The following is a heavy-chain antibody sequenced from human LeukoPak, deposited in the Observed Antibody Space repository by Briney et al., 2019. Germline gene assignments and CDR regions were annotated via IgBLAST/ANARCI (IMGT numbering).Heavy chain of an antibody. D-gene: IGHD3-9*01. CDR3: ARDAEYYDILTGYSDY. V-gene: IGHV3-9*01. J-gene: IGHJ4*02. Sequence: TGGSLRLSCAASGFTFDDYAMHWVRQAPGKGLEWVAGISWNSGNIDYADSVKGRFTISRDNAKNSLYLQMNSLRAEDTAVYYCARDAEYYDILTGYSDYWGQGTLATVSS. CDR2: ISWNSGNI. CDR1: GFTFDDYA.